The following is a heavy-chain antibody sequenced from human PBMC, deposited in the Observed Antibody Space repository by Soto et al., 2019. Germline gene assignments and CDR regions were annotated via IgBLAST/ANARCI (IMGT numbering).Heavy chain of an antibody. Sequence: ASVKVSCKASGYTFTSYDINWVRQATGQGLEWMGWMNPNSGNTGYAQKFQGRVTMTKNTSISTAYMELSSLRSDDTAVYYCARESQWVIDYWGQGTLVTVSS. J-gene: IGHJ4*02. D-gene: IGHD6-19*01. CDR3: ARESQWVIDY. CDR2: MNPNSGNT. CDR1: GYTFTSYD. V-gene: IGHV1-8*01.